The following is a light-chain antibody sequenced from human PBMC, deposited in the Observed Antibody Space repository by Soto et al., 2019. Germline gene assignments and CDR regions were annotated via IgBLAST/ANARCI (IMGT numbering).Light chain of an antibody. V-gene: IGKV1-33*01. CDR1: QNINNY. CDR2: DAS. J-gene: IGKJ5*01. CDR3: QQYEHLHT. Sequence: QVTQSPSSLSTAFGYRVAITCRASQNINNYLNWYQQKPGRAPKLLIYDASNLEAGVPSRFRGSGSGTDFTFTISRLQPEDIATYYCQQYEHLHTFGQGRRLEIK.